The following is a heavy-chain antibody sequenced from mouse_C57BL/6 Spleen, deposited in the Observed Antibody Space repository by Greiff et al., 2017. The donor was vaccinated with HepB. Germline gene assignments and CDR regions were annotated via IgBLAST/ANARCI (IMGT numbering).Heavy chain of an antibody. Sequence: EVQLQQSGAELVKPGASVKLSCTASGFNIKDYYMHWVKQRTEQGLEWIGRIDPEDGETKYATKFQGKATITADTSSNTAYLQLSSLTSEDTAVYYCARSSSYYGSSHFDYWGQGTTLTVSS. CDR2: IDPEDGET. CDR1: GFNIKDYY. D-gene: IGHD1-1*01. V-gene: IGHV14-2*01. CDR3: ARSSSYYGSSHFDY. J-gene: IGHJ2*01.